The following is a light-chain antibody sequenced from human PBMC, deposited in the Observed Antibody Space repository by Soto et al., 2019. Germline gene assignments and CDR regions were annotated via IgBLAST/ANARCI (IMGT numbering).Light chain of an antibody. CDR3: QQYNHWPPWT. CDR2: GAS. CDR1: QSISDT. Sequence: EIVMTQSPATLSVSPGGRATLSCMASQSISDTLAWYQQKPGQAPRLLIYGASTRATDVPDRFSGSGSGADFTLSISRLEPEDFAVYYCQQYNHWPPWTFGQGTKVDIK. J-gene: IGKJ1*01. V-gene: IGKV3D-15*01.